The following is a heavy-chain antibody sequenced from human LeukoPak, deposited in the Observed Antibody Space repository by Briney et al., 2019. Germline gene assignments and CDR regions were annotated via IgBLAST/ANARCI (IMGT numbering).Heavy chain of an antibody. J-gene: IGHJ5*02. Sequence: GASVKVSCKASRYTFTDYYIHWVRQAPGQRLEWMGSIDPISGGTNYAQNCQGRVTMTRDTSISTAYTEVSSLRSDDTAMYYCAGLSSVAARPGWVDPWGQGTLVTVSS. CDR2: IDPISGGT. V-gene: IGHV1-2*02. D-gene: IGHD6-6*01. CDR3: AGLSSVAARPGWVDP. CDR1: RYTFTDYY.